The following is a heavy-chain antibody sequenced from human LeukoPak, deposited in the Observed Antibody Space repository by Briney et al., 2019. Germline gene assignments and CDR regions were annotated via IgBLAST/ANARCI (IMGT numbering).Heavy chain of an antibody. V-gene: IGHV4-59*08. CDR2: IYHSGST. CDR3: ARHWETSSWYVDY. CDR1: GGSISSYY. Sequence: PSETLSLICTVAGGSISSYYWSWIRQHPGEGLEWMGYIYHSGSTNYNPSLKSRVTISVDASKNQLSLKLSSVTAAATAVYYCARHWETSSWYVDYWGQGTLVTVSS. D-gene: IGHD6-13*01. J-gene: IGHJ4*02.